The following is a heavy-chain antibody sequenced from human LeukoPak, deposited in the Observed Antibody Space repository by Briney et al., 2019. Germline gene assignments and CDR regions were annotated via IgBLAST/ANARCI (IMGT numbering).Heavy chain of an antibody. V-gene: IGHV3-11*01. CDR3: ARRGDGYNPFDY. D-gene: IGHD5-24*01. J-gene: IGHJ4*02. Sequence: GGSLRLSCAASRFTFSDYYMTWIRQAPGKGLEWVSDISRSGDTIYYADSVKGRFTISRDNAKNSLYLQMNSLRVEDTAVYFCARRGDGYNPFDYWGQGTLVTVSS. CDR1: RFTFSDYY. CDR2: ISRSGDTI.